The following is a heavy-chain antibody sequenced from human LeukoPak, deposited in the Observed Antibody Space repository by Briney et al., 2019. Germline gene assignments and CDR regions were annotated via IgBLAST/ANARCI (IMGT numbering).Heavy chain of an antibody. J-gene: IGHJ4*02. D-gene: IGHD3-16*01. V-gene: IGHV4-59*12. CDR1: GGSINNYY. Sequence: SETLSLTCTVSGGSINNYYWSWLRQPPGKGLEWIGYIYYSGSTNYNPSLKSRVTISLDTSKNQFSLKLSSVTAADTAVYYCAREGSSGRVAEAFDYWGQGTLVTVSS. CDR2: IYYSGST. CDR3: AREGSSGRVAEAFDY.